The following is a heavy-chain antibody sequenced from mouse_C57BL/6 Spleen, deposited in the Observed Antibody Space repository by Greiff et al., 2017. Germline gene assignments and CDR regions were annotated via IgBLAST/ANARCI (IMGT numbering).Heavy chain of an antibody. CDR2: IDPSDSYT. CDR3: ARKGGAWFAY. J-gene: IGHJ3*01. CDR1: GYTFTSYW. V-gene: IGHV1-69*01. Sequence: VQLQQPGAELVMPGASVKLSCKASGYTFTSYWMHWVKQRPGPGLEWIGEIDPSDSYTNSNQKFKGKSTLTVDKSSSTAYMQLSSLTSEDSAVYYCARKGGAWFAYWGQGTLVTVSA.